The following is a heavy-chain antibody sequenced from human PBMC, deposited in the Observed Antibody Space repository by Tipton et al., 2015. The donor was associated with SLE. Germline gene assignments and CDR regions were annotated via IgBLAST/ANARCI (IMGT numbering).Heavy chain of an antibody. Sequence: GLVKPSETLSLTCTVSGDSISSTSYYWGWIRQPPGKGLEWIEYIDYSGNTYYNPSLKSRLTISMDTSKNQFSLDLRSVTAADTAMYFCARSLSIPSPINWFDPWGQGTLVTVSS. J-gene: IGHJ5*02. CDR3: ARSLSIPSPINWFDP. D-gene: IGHD6-6*01. CDR2: IDYSGNT. V-gene: IGHV4-31*03. CDR1: GDSISSTSYY.